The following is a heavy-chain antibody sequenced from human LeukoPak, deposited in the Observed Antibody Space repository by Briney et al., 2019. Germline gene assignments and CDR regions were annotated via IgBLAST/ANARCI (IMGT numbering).Heavy chain of an antibody. CDR1: GYTFTSYG. V-gene: IGHV1-18*01. D-gene: IGHD2-8*01. Sequence: ASVKVSCKASGYTFTSYGISWVRHAPGQGLEWMGWISAYSGNTNYAQKLQGRVTMPTDTSTSTAYMELRSLRSDDTAVYYCARFRYAISDYWGQGTLVTVSS. J-gene: IGHJ4*02. CDR3: ARFRYAISDY. CDR2: ISAYSGNT.